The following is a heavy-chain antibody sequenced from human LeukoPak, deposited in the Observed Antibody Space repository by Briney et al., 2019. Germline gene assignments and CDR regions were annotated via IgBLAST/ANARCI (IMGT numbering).Heavy chain of an antibody. Sequence: GGSLRLSCAASGFTVSSNYMSWIRQAPGKGLEWVSIIYSGGSTYYADSVKGRFTISRDNSKDTLYLQMNSLRADDMAVYYCARGPWGIVGGDGAFDIWGQGTMVTVSS. CDR1: GFTVSSNY. V-gene: IGHV3-53*01. J-gene: IGHJ3*02. CDR2: IYSGGST. CDR3: ARGPWGIVGGDGAFDI. D-gene: IGHD2-21*02.